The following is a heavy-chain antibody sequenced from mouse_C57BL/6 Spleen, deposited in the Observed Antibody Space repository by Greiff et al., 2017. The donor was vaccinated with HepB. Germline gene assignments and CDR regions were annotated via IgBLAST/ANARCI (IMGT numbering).Heavy chain of an antibody. CDR2: ISYDGSN. Sequence: EVKLQESGPGLVKPSQSLSLTCSVTGYSITSGYYWNWIRQFPGNKLEWMGYISYDGSNNYNPSLKNRISITRDTSKNQCFLKLNSVTTEDTATYYCAREGSDAMDYWGQGTSVTVSS. CDR3: AREGSDAMDY. CDR1: GYSITSGYY. V-gene: IGHV3-6*01. J-gene: IGHJ4*01.